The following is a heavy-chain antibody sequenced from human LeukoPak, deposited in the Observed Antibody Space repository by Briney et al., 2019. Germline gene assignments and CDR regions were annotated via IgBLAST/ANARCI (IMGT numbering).Heavy chain of an antibody. D-gene: IGHD6-13*01. V-gene: IGHV4-59*08. J-gene: IGHJ4*02. CDR1: GGSIISYY. CDR2: IYYSGSA. Sequence: SETLSLTCTVSGGSIISYYWSWIRQPPGKGLEWIGYIYYSGSANYNPSLKSRVTISVDTSKNQFSLKPSSVTAADTAVYYCARRGSSSWGDGNDYWGQGTLVTVSS. CDR3: ARRGSSSWGDGNDY.